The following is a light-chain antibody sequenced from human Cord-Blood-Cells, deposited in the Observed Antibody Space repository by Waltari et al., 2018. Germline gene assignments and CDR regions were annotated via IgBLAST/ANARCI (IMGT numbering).Light chain of an antibody. CDR1: NIGSKS. CDR2: YDS. CDR3: QVWDSSSDHRV. Sequence: SYVLTQPPSVSVAPGKTARITCGGNNIGSKSVHWYQQKPGQAPGMVIYYDSDRPSGIPERCSGSNSGNTATRTISRVEAGDEADYDCQVWDSSSDHRVFGGGTKLTVL. V-gene: IGLV3-21*04. J-gene: IGLJ3*02.